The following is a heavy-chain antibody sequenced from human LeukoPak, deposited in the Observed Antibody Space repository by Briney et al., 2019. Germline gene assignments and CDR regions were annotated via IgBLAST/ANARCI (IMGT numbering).Heavy chain of an antibody. J-gene: IGHJ6*03. CDR3: ARRRGGDYGMYYYYYMDV. Sequence: SETLSLTCTVSGGSISSGNYYWSWIRQPAGKGLEWIGRIHTSGSTNYNPSLKSRFSISVDTSKNQFSLKLSSVTAADTAVYYCARRRGGDYGMYYYYYMDVWGKGTTVTVSS. D-gene: IGHD4-17*01. V-gene: IGHV4-61*02. CDR2: IHTSGST. CDR1: GGSISSGNYY.